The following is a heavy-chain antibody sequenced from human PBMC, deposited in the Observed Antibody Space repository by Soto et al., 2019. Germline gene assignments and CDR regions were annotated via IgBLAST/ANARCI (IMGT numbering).Heavy chain of an antibody. J-gene: IGHJ4*02. CDR3: ARGYYCSGGSCSDY. Sequence: SETLSLTCTVSGGSISSSSYYWGWIRQPPGKGLEWIGSIYYSGSTYYNPSLKSRVTISVDTSKNQFSLKLSSVTAADTAVYYCARGYYCSGGSCSDYWGQGTLVTVSS. CDR2: IYYSGST. V-gene: IGHV4-39*01. D-gene: IGHD2-15*01. CDR1: GGSISSSSYY.